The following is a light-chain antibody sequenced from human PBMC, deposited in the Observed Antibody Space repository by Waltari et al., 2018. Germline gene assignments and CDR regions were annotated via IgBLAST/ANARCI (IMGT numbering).Light chain of an antibody. J-gene: IGKJ2*01. CDR3: HQTFSHPRPS. V-gene: IGKV1-39*01. Sequence: DIQMTQSPSSLSASLGDRVTITCRASQSISTYLNWFQHKPGQAPKLLIYAASRLQSCVPSRFRGSGSGTDFTLTITSLQPEDFATYYCHQTFSHPRPSFGQGTKVDI. CDR2: AAS. CDR1: QSISTY.